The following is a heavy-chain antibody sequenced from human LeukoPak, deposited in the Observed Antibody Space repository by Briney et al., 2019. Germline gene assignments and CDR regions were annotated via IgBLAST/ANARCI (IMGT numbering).Heavy chain of an antibody. J-gene: IGHJ4*02. CDR1: GGTFSSYA. CDR3: ARGTPYMVATFLY. CDR2: IIPILGIV. D-gene: IGHD5-12*01. V-gene: IGHV1-69*04. Sequence: SVKVSCKASGGTFSSYAISWVRQAPGQGLEWMGRIIPILGIVNYAQKFQGRVTITADKSTSTAYMELSSLRSEDTAVYYCARGTPYMVATFLYWGQGTLVTVSS.